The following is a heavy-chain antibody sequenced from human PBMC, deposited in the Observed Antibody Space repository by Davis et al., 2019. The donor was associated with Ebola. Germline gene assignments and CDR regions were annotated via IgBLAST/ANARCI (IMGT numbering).Heavy chain of an antibody. CDR1: GFRLSSYG. D-gene: IGHD6-13*01. Sequence: GESLKTSCVTSGFRLSSYGLHWVRQAPGKGLEWVATIQYDGDNKYYADSLKGRFTISSDSSKHTLYLQMNSLRAEDTALYYCTRDPDRSIWYNAFDVWGQGTMVTVSS. CDR3: TRDPDRSIWYNAFDV. V-gene: IGHV3-33*05. CDR2: IQYDGDNK. J-gene: IGHJ3*01.